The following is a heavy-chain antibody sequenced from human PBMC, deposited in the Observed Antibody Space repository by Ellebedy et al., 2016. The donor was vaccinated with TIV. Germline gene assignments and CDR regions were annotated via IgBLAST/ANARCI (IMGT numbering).Heavy chain of an antibody. V-gene: IGHV4-59*08. CDR2: IYYSGST. Sequence: SETLSLTCTVSGGSISSYYWSWIRQPPGKGLEWIGYIYYSGSTNYNPSLKSRVTISVDTSKNQFSLKLSSVTAADTAVYHCARLRQQLVLFDYWGQGTLVTVSS. D-gene: IGHD6-13*01. CDR1: GGSISSYY. CDR3: ARLRQQLVLFDY. J-gene: IGHJ4*02.